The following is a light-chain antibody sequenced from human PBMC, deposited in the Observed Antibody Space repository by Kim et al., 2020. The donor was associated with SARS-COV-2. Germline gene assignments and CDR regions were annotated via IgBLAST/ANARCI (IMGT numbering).Light chain of an antibody. CDR1: QRVTSY. J-gene: IGKJ1*01. CDR3: QQSRA. Sequence: DIQMTQSPSSLSASVGDRVTITCRASQRVTSYLNWYQQKPGKAPKLLIYAASNLQTGVPSRFKGNGSGTDFTLTIGSLQPEDFATYYCQQSRAFGQGTKVDIK. V-gene: IGKV1-39*01. CDR2: AAS.